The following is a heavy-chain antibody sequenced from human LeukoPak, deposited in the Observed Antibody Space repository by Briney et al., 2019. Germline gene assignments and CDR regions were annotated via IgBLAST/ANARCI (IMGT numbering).Heavy chain of an antibody. Sequence: VASVKVSCKVSGYTLTELSMHWVRQAPGKGLEWIGGFDPEDGETIYAQKFQGRVTMTEDTSTDTAYMELSSLRSEDTAVYYCARDLSITGAHGAFDVWGQGTMVTVSS. CDR3: ARDLSITGAHGAFDV. J-gene: IGHJ3*01. CDR1: GYTLTELS. V-gene: IGHV1-24*01. CDR2: FDPEDGET. D-gene: IGHD1-20*01.